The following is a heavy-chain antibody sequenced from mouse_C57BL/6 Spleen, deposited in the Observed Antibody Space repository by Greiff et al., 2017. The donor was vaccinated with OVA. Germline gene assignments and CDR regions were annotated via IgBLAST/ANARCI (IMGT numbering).Heavy chain of an antibody. CDR1: GYAFSSSW. CDR3: AGGGDGYYVY. D-gene: IGHD2-3*01. V-gene: IGHV1-82*01. CDR2: IYPGDGDT. J-gene: IGHJ2*01. Sequence: QVQLQQSGPELVKPGASVKISCKASGYAFSSSWMNWVKQRPGKGLEWLGRIYPGDGDTNYNGKFKGKATLTADKSSSTAYMQLSSLTSEDSAVYCCAGGGDGYYVYWGQGTTLTVSS.